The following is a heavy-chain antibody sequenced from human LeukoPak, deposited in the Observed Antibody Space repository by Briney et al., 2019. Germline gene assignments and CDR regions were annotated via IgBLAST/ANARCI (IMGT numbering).Heavy chain of an antibody. CDR3: ARDRGYCSSTSCLHSYYGMDV. J-gene: IGHJ6*02. CDR1: GGTFSSYA. Sequence: ASVKVSCKASGGTFSSYAISWVRQAPGQGLEWMGRIIPILGIANYAQKFQGRVTITADKSTSTAYMELSSLRSEDTAVYYCARDRGYCSSTSCLHSYYGMDVWGQGTTVTVSS. V-gene: IGHV1-69*04. D-gene: IGHD2-2*01. CDR2: IIPILGIA.